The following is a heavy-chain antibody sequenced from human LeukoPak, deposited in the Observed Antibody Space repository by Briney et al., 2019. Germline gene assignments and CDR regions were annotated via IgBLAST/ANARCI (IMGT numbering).Heavy chain of an antibody. V-gene: IGHV4-39*02. Sequence: PSETLSLTCTVSGGSISSSSYYWGWIRQPPGKGLEWIGSIYYSGSTYYNPSLKSRVTISVDTSKNQFSLKLSSVTAADTAVYYCARDWNDPHRYYFDYWGQGTLVTVSS. CDR2: IYYSGST. J-gene: IGHJ4*02. CDR3: ARDWNDPHRYYFDY. D-gene: IGHD1-1*01. CDR1: GGSISSSSYY.